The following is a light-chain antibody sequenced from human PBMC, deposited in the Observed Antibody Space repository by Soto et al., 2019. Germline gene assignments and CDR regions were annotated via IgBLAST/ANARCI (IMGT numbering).Light chain of an antibody. CDR1: QTVGGDY. J-gene: IGKJ4*01. CDR3: QQCATAPLT. V-gene: IGKV3-20*01. Sequence: ELVLTQSPGTLSLSPGERATLSCRASQTVGGDYLAWYQQKPGQPPRLLIDDASRRATGIPDRFSGDGSGPDFTLTISRLEPEDFAVYYCQQCATAPLTVGGGTTVEI. CDR2: DAS.